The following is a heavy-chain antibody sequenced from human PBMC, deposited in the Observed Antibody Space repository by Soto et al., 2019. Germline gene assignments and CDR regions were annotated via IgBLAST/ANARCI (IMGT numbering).Heavy chain of an antibody. CDR3: ARQSFYYGSGSLVYYYGLDV. V-gene: IGHV4-39*01. CDR2: IYYSGST. CDR1: GGSISSSSYY. Sequence: SETLSLTCTVSGGSISSSSYYWGWIRQPPGKGLEWIGCIYYSGSTYYNPSLKSRVTISVDTSKNQFSLKLSSVTAADTAVYYCARQSFYYGSGSLVYYYGLDVWGQGTTVTVSS. D-gene: IGHD3-10*01. J-gene: IGHJ6*02.